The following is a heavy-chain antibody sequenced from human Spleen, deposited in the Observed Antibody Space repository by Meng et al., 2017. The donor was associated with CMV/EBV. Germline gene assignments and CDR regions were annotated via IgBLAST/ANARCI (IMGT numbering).Heavy chain of an antibody. CDR3: ARLLLHLDRYYYYGMDV. J-gene: IGHJ6*02. CDR2: IYYSGST. Sequence: SETLSLTCTVSGGSISSSSYYWGWIRQPPGKGLEWIGSIYYSGSTYYNPSLKSRVTISVDTSKNQFSLKLSSVTAADTAVYYCARLLLHLDRYYYYGMDVWGQGTTVTVS. V-gene: IGHV4-39*07. D-gene: IGHD2-15*01. CDR1: GGSISSSSYY.